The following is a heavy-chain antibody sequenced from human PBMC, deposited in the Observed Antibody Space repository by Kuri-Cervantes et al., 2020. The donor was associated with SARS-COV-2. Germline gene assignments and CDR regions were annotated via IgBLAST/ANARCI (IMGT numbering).Heavy chain of an antibody. CDR3: ARQGALRITIFGEDWFDP. D-gene: IGHD3-3*01. Sequence: SETLSLTCTVSGDPMSSGNYYWSWIRQPAGKGLEWIGHIYTTGNTDYNPSLKSRVTISVDTSKNQFSLKLSSVTAADTAVYYCARQGALRITIFGEDWFDPWGQGTLVTVSS. J-gene: IGHJ5*02. V-gene: IGHV4-61*09. CDR1: GDPMSSGNYY. CDR2: IYTTGNT.